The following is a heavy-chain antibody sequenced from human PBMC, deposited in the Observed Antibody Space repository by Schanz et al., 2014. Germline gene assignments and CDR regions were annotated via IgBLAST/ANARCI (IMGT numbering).Heavy chain of an antibody. CDR2: ISHDGNNK. V-gene: IGHV3-30-3*01. Sequence: QAQLVESGGGVVQPGRSLRLSCAASGFAFRSYAMHWVRQAPGKGLEWAALISHDGNNKHYVDSVEGRFTISRDNTKNFLHLEMNNLRAEDTAVYFCARESGGQNDLDTEPHKYTYMDVWGKGTTVTVSS. J-gene: IGHJ6*03. CDR1: GFAFRSYA. CDR3: ARESGGQNDLDTEPHKYTYMDV. D-gene: IGHD1-1*01.